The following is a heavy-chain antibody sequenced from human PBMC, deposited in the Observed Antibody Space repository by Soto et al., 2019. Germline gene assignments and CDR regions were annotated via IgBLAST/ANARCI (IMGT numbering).Heavy chain of an antibody. J-gene: IGHJ6*02. CDR3: ARWEYYDFCSCYFYYHYGMAV. V-gene: IGHV3-48*02. CDR2: ISSSSSTI. CDR1: GCTFSSYS. D-gene: IGHD3-3*01. Sequence: PGGSLRLSCAASGCTFSSYSMNWVRQAPGKGLEWVSYISSSSSTIYYADSVKGRFTISRDNAKNSLYLQMNSLRDEDTAVYYCARWEYYDFCSCYFYYHYGMAVWGQGTTVPVSS.